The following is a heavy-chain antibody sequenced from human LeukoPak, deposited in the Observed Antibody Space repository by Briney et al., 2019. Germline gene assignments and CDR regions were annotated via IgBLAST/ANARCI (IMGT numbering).Heavy chain of an antibody. D-gene: IGHD3-16*01. Sequence: SETLSLTCRVSGYSISSGYSWGWIRQAPGQGLEWIGNMFHNDKSYNNPSLKSRVTISADTSKNQFSLKVTSVIATDTAVYYCARFDHVWETHGMDAFDLWGQGTMVTVSS. J-gene: IGHJ3*01. CDR2: MFHNDKS. V-gene: IGHV4-38-2*01. CDR3: ARFDHVWETHGMDAFDL. CDR1: GYSISSGYS.